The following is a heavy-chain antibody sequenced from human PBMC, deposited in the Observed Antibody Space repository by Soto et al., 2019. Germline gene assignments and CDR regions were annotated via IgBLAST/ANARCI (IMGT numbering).Heavy chain of an antibody. J-gene: IGHJ4*02. CDR2: ISSSSSTI. CDR3: ARALQRPFDY. CDR1: GFTFSSYS. Sequence: GGSLRLSCAASGFTFSSYSMNWVRQAPGKGLEWVSYISSSSSTIYYADSVKGRFTISRDNAKNSLYLQMNSLRAEDTAVYYCARALQRPFDYWGQGTLVTVSS. V-gene: IGHV3-48*01.